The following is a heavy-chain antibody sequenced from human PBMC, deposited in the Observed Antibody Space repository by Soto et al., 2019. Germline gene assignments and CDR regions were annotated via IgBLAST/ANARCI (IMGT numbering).Heavy chain of an antibody. V-gene: IGHV4-34*01. J-gene: IGHJ4*02. CDR3: ARDKLNGLFDY. Sequence: QVQLQQWGAGLLKPSETLSLTCAVYGGSFSGYSWTWIRQPPGTGLEWIGESNHSGSTNYNPSLKSRVTISVDTSKNQFSLKLTSVTAADTAVYYCARDKLNGLFDYWCQGTLVTVSS. D-gene: IGHD2-8*01. CDR1: GGSFSGYS. CDR2: SNHSGST.